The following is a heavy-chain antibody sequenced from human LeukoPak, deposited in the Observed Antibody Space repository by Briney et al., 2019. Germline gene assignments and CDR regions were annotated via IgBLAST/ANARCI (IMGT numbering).Heavy chain of an antibody. J-gene: IGHJ5*02. CDR1: GGSFSGYY. CDR2: INHSGST. V-gene: IGHV4-34*01. Sequence: PSETLSLTCAAYGGSFSGYYWSWIRQPPGKGLEWIGEINHSGSTNYNPSLKSRVTISVDTSKNQFSLKLSSVTAADTAVYYCARERAPRRTYYYGSGSFNWFDPWGQGTLVTVSS. CDR3: ARERAPRRTYYYGSGSFNWFDP. D-gene: IGHD3-10*01.